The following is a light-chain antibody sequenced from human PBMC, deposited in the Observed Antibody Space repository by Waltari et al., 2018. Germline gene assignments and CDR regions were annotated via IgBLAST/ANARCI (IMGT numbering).Light chain of an antibody. Sequence: QSALTQPASVSGSPGQSVTIFCTGTSNDVGGYNSVSWYQEHPGQAPRVIIYDGSDRPSGVSHRFSGSQSGNTASLTISGLQAEDEADYYCSSQSSNNVVLFGGGTKLTVL. J-gene: IGLJ2*01. CDR3: SSQSSNNVVL. V-gene: IGLV2-14*01. CDR1: SNDVGGYNS. CDR2: DGS.